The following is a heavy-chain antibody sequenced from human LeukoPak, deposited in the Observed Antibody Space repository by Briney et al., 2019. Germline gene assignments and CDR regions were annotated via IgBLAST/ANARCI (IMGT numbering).Heavy chain of an antibody. D-gene: IGHD3-22*01. J-gene: IGHJ4*02. V-gene: IGHV3-23*01. CDR2: ITDSGTGT. Sequence: GGSLRLSCAASGFTFSSYALSWVRQAPGKGLEWVSGITDSGTGTYYADSVKGRFTISRDNSKNTVYLQMSSLRAEDTAIYYCAKVPDYYDSSGYYYAYWGQGTLVTVSS. CDR1: GFTFSSYA. CDR3: AKVPDYYDSSGYYYAY.